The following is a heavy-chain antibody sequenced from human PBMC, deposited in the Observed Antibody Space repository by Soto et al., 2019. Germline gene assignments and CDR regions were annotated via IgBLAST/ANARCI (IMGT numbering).Heavy chain of an antibody. Sequence: ASVKVSCKASGYTFTSYDINWVRQATGQGLEWMGWMNPNSGNTGYAQKSQGRVTMTRNTSISTAYMELSSLRSEDTAVYYCARIRYQLLYYYYYMDVWGKGTTVTVSS. CDR2: MNPNSGNT. V-gene: IGHV1-8*01. CDR1: GYTFTSYD. CDR3: ARIRYQLLYYYYYMDV. J-gene: IGHJ6*03. D-gene: IGHD2-2*01.